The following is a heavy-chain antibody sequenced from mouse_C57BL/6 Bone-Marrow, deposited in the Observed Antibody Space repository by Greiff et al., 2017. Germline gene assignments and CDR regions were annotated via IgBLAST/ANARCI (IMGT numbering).Heavy chain of an antibody. D-gene: IGHD1-1*01. J-gene: IGHJ4*01. V-gene: IGHV5-4*01. CDR3: ARGPYYYGSSYYAMDY. CDR1: GFTFSSYA. Sequence: EVQVVESGGGLVKPGGSLKLSCAASGFTFSSYAMSWVRQTPEKRLEWVATISDGGSYTYYPDNVKGRFTISRANAKNNLYLQMSHLKSEDTAMYYCARGPYYYGSSYYAMDYWGQGTSVTVSA. CDR2: ISDGGSYT.